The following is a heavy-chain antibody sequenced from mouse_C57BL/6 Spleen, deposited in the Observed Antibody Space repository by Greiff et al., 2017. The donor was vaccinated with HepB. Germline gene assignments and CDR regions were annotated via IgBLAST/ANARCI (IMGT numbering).Heavy chain of an antibody. CDR2: IYPGDGDT. Sequence: QVHVKQSGPELVKPGASVKISCKASGYAFSSSWMNWVKQRPGKGLEWIGRIYPGDGDTNYNGKFKGKATLTADKSSSTAYMQLSSLTSEDSAVYFCARGGWLLSPSFAYWGQGTLVTVSA. V-gene: IGHV1-82*01. D-gene: IGHD2-3*01. CDR1: GYAFSSSW. CDR3: ARGGWLLSPSFAY. J-gene: IGHJ3*01.